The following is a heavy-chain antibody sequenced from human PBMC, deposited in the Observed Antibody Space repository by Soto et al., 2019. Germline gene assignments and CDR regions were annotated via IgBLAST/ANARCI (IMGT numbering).Heavy chain of an antibody. CDR1: GGSISSYY. CDR2: IYCSGST. Sequence: SETLSLTCTVSGGSISSYYWSWIRQPPGKGLEWIGYIYCSGSTNYNPSLKSRVTISVDTSKNPFSLKLSSVTAADTAVYYCARGQRYYSAIKTNYYYSGMDVWGQGTTVTVSS. V-gene: IGHV4-59*01. D-gene: IGHD3-10*01. CDR3: ARGQRYYSAIKTNYYYSGMDV. J-gene: IGHJ6*02.